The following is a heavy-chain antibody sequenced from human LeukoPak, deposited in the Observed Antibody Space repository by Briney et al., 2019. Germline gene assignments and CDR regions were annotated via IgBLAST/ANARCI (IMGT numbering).Heavy chain of an antibody. CDR3: AGAGADDYGDYGWFDP. D-gene: IGHD4-17*01. J-gene: IGHJ5*02. CDR2: ISSSSSTI. Sequence: PGGSLRLSCAASGFTFSSYSMNWVRQAPGKGLEWVSYISSSSSTIYYADSVKGRFTISRDNAKNSLYLQMNSLRAEDTAVYYCAGAGADDYGDYGWFDPWGQGTLVTVYS. CDR1: GFTFSSYS. V-gene: IGHV3-48*01.